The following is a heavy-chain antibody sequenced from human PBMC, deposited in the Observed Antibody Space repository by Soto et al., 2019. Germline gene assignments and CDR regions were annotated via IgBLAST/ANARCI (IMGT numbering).Heavy chain of an antibody. CDR2: IYYSGST. D-gene: IGHD3-10*01. J-gene: IGHJ6*02. Sequence: PSETLSLTCTVSGGSISSSSYYWGWIRQPPGKGLEWIGSIYYSGSTNYNPSLKSRVTISVDTSKKQFSLKLSSVTAADTAVYYCARGDPLLWFGEKVYYGMDVWGQGTTVTVS. CDR3: ARGDPLLWFGEKVYYGMDV. CDR1: GGSISSSSYY. V-gene: IGHV4-39*07.